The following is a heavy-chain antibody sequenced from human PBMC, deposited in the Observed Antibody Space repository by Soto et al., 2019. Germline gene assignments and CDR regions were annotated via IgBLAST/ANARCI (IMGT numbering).Heavy chain of an antibody. V-gene: IGHV3-23*01. D-gene: IGHD6-19*01. CDR1: GFTFRSYA. J-gene: IGHJ3*02. CDR3: VKRSGQSNGWGAFDI. Sequence: EVQLLESGGGLVQPGGSLRVSCAASGFTFRSYAMCWVRQAPRKELEWLSCLGGSGDSTYYADSVKGRFTISRDNSKNTVDLQMNSLRAEDTAVYYCVKRSGQSNGWGAFDIWGQGAMVTVSS. CDR2: LGGSGDST.